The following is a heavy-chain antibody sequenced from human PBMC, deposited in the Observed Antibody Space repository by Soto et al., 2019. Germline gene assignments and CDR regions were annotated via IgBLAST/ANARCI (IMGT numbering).Heavy chain of an antibody. CDR2: IIPIFGTA. Sequence: SVKVSCQASGGTFSSYAISWVRQAPGQGLEWMGGIIPIFGTANYAQKFQGRVTITADKSTSTAYMELSSLRSEDTAVYYCARGTTVAYFDYWGQGTLVTVSS. J-gene: IGHJ4*02. D-gene: IGHD4-4*01. V-gene: IGHV1-69*06. CDR1: GGTFSSYA. CDR3: ARGTTVAYFDY.